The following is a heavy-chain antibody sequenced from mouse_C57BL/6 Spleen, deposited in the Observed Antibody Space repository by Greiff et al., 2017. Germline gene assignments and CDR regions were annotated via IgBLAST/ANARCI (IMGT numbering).Heavy chain of an antibody. Sequence: QVQLQQPGAELVKPGASVKLSCKASGYTFTSYWMQWVKQRPGQGLEWIGEIDPSDSYTNYNQKFKGKATLTVETSSSTAYMQLSSLTSEDSAVYYCASGNYGSSYWFAYWGQGTLVTVSA. J-gene: IGHJ3*01. V-gene: IGHV1-50*01. CDR3: ASGNYGSSYWFAY. D-gene: IGHD1-1*01. CDR2: IDPSDSYT. CDR1: GYTFTSYW.